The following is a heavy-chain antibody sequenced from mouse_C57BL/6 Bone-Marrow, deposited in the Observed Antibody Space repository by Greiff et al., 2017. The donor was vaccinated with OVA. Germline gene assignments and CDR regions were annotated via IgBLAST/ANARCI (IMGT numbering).Heavy chain of an antibody. CDR3: ARGTTVVGYWYFDV. CDR2: IYPGSGNT. J-gene: IGHJ1*03. D-gene: IGHD1-1*01. V-gene: IGHV1-76*01. Sequence: QVQLQQSGAELVRPGASVKLSCKASGYTFTDYYINWVKQRPGQGLEWIARIYPGSGNTYYNEKFKGKATLTAEKSSSTAYMQLSSLTSEDSAVYFCARGTTVVGYWYFDVWGTGTTVTVSS. CDR1: GYTFTDYY.